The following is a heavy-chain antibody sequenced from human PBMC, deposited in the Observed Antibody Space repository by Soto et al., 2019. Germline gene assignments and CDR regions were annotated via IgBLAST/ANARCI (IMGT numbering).Heavy chain of an antibody. Sequence: QVQLQESGPGLVKPSQTLSLTCTVSGGSISSGGYYWSWIRQHPGKGLEWIGYIYYSGSTYYNPSLKSRITIAVATAKNQFSLKLSSVTAADTAVYYCARSSPVVTAPWGQGTLVTVSS. CDR1: GGSISSGGYY. D-gene: IGHD2-21*02. J-gene: IGHJ5*02. CDR2: IYYSGST. V-gene: IGHV4-31*03. CDR3: ARSSPVVTAP.